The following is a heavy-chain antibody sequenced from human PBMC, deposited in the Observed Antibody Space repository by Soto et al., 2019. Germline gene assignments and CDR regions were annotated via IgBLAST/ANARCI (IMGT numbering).Heavy chain of an antibody. J-gene: IGHJ3*02. Sequence: SEALSLTCTVSGGSISSSSYYWGLIRQPPGKGLEWIGSIYYSGSTYYNPSLKSRVTISVDTSKNQFSLKLSSVTAADTAVYYCARLRSYSGSYYAHDAFAIWGQGTIVTVSS. CDR2: IYYSGST. CDR3: ARLRSYSGSYYAHDAFAI. D-gene: IGHD1-26*01. V-gene: IGHV4-39*01. CDR1: GGSISSSSYY.